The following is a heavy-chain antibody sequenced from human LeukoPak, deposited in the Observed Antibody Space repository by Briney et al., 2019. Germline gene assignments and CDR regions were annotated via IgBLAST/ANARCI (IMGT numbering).Heavy chain of an antibody. J-gene: IGHJ6*02. D-gene: IGHD3-22*01. CDR2: ISYDGSNK. V-gene: IGHV3-30-3*01. CDR3: ARDLRNDSSGYYYGTYYYYGMGV. Sequence: PGGSLRLSCAASGFTFSSYAMHWVRQAPGKGLEWVAVISYDGSNKYYADSVKGRFTISRDNSKNTLYLQMNSLRAEDTAVYYCARDLRNDSSGYYYGTYYYYGMGVWGQGTTVTVSS. CDR1: GFTFSSYA.